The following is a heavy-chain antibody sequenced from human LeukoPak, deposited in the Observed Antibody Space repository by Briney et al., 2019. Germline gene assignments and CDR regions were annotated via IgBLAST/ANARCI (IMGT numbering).Heavy chain of an antibody. CDR1: GGSISSTNW. CDR3: TGNGYYSLEY. V-gene: IGHV4-4*02. CDR2: IYHSGST. D-gene: IGHD3-3*01. Sequence: PSETLSHTCAVSGGSISSTNWWSWVRQPPGKGLEWIGEIYHSGSTNYNPSLKSRVIISVDKSKNQFSLKLSSVTAADTAVYYCTGNGYYSLEYWGQGTLVTVSS. J-gene: IGHJ4*02.